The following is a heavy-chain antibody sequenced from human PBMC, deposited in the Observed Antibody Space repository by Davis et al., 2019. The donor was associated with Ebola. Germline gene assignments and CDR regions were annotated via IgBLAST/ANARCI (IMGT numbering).Heavy chain of an antibody. CDR2: IKQDGSEK. Sequence: GGSLRLSCAASGFTFSSYWMSWVRQAPGKGLEWVANIKQDGSEKYYVDSVKGRFTISRDNAKNSLYLQMNSLRAEDTAVYYCAKVIVMATMGSFDYWGQGTLVTV. D-gene: IGHD5-24*01. CDR1: GFTFSSYW. CDR3: AKVIVMATMGSFDY. V-gene: IGHV3-7*03. J-gene: IGHJ4*02.